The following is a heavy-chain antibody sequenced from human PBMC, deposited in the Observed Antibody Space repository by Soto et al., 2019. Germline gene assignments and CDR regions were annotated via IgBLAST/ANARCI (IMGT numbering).Heavy chain of an antibody. CDR1: GYGIPRNG. V-gene: IGHV5-51*01. J-gene: IGHJ4*01. Sequence: GESLNILCKNYGYGIPRNGIAWVRHMAGKGLEWIGIIYHVDSDTRYSPSFQGQVTISADNSITTAYRQWSSLKASDTAMYYCARLSGCNNGICYRFDYWGLGTLVTVSS. D-gene: IGHD2-8*01. CDR2: IYHVDSDT. CDR3: ARLSGCNNGICYRFDY.